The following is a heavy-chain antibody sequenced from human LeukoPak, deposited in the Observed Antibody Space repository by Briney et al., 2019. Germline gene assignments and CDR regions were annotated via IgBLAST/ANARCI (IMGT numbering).Heavy chain of an antibody. D-gene: IGHD3-9*01. Sequence: GASVKVSCKASGYTFTGYYMHWVRQAHGQGLEWMGWINPNSGVTNYAQKFQGRVTMTRDTSINTVYMELTTLRYDDTAEYYCARSLPPTGHNRLDYWGQGSLVIVSS. CDR3: ARSLPPTGHNRLDY. CDR1: GYTFTGYY. J-gene: IGHJ4*02. V-gene: IGHV1-2*02. CDR2: INPNSGVT.